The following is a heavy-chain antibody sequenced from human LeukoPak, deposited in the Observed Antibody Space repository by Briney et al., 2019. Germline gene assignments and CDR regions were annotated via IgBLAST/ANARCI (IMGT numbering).Heavy chain of an antibody. CDR3: ARSDTDIAAFDY. Sequence: IGYIYPRATTYYNPSLKSRVTISVDRSKNQFSLKLSSVTAADTAVYYCARSDTDIAAFDYWGQGTLVTVSS. V-gene: IGHV4-30-2*01. D-gene: IGHD6-6*01. J-gene: IGHJ4*02. CDR2: IYPRATT.